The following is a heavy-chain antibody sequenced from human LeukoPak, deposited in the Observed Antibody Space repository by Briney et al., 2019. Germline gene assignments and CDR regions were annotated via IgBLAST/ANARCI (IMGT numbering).Heavy chain of an antibody. CDR3: ARSRSGSGRTDAFDI. CDR1: GYSFSNYW. D-gene: IGHD1-26*01. CDR2: IYPGDSDT. J-gene: IGHJ3*02. Sequence: GESLKISCKASGYSFSNYWIGWVRQMPGKGLEWMGIIYPGDSDTRYSPSFQGQVTISADKSISTAYLQWSSLKASDTAMYYCARSRSGSGRTDAFDIWGQGTMVTVSS. V-gene: IGHV5-51*01.